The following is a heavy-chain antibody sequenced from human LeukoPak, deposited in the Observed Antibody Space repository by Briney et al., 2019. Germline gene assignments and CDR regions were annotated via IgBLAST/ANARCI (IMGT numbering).Heavy chain of an antibody. V-gene: IGHV4-59*01. Sequence: KPSETLSLTCTVSGGSISTYYWSWIRQPPGKGLEWIGYIYYSGRTHYNPSLESRVTISVDTSKNQFSLKLSSLTAADTAVYYCARATNYYDSSGYYPRPHFDYWGRGTLVTVSS. D-gene: IGHD3-22*01. CDR2: IYYSGRT. CDR1: GGSISTYY. J-gene: IGHJ4*02. CDR3: ARATNYYDSSGYYPRPHFDY.